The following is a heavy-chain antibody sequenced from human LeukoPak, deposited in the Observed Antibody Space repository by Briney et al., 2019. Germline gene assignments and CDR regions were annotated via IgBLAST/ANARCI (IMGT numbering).Heavy chain of an antibody. CDR3: ARVEVQPRRLYYYMDV. Sequence: ASVKVSCKASGGTFSSYAISWVRQAPGQGLEWMGGIIPIFGTANYAQKFQGRVTITADKSTSTAYMELRSLRSDDTAVYYCARVEVQPRRLYYYMDVWGKGTTVTISS. D-gene: IGHD3-16*01. J-gene: IGHJ6*03. CDR1: GGTFSSYA. CDR2: IIPIFGTA. V-gene: IGHV1-69*06.